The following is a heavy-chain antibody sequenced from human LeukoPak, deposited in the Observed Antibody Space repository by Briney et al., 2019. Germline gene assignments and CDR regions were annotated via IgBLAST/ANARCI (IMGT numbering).Heavy chain of an antibody. CDR3: AREELEPWSPWAHTRGMDV. D-gene: IGHD1-7*01. V-gene: IGHV1-8*01. Sequence: ASVKVSCKASGYTFSSYDINWVRQAPGQGLEWMGWMNPSSGNTGYAQKFQGRVTMTRDTSISTAYMELSSLRPEDTAVYYCAREELEPWSPWAHTRGMDVWGPGTTVSVSS. CDR1: GYTFSSYD. J-gene: IGHJ6*02. CDR2: MNPSSGNT.